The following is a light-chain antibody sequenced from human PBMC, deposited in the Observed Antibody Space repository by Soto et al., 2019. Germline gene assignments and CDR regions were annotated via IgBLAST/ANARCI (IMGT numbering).Light chain of an antibody. CDR2: LGS. Sequence: IVMTQSPLSLPVTPGEPASISCRSSQSLLHSNGYNYLDWYLQKPGQSPRLLIYLGSNRASGVPDGFSGSGSGTDFTLKISRVEAEDVGVYYCMQRIRFPLTFGGGTKVEIK. J-gene: IGKJ4*01. CDR1: QSLLHSNGYNY. CDR3: MQRIRFPLT. V-gene: IGKV2-28*01.